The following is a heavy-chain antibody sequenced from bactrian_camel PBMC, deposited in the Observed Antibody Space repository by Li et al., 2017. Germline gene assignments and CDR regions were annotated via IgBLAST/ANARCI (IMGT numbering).Heavy chain of an antibody. D-gene: IGHD1*01. V-gene: IGHV3S6*01. CDR2: IDSDGKT. J-gene: IGHJ4*01. CDR3: AAESIPQALLPTLGGTYCLVLRDYND. CDR1: GSTYSTYC. Sequence: HVQLVESGGGEVQAGGSLKLSCTASGSTYSTYCMKWFRQAPGKEREGVASIDSDGKTTYADSVKGRLTISQDNAKNTLYLQMNNLAPEDTAMYYCAAESIPQALLPTLGGTYCLVLRDYNDWGQGTQVTVS.